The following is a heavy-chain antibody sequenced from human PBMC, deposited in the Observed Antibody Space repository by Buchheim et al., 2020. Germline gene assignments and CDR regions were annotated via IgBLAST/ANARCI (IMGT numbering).Heavy chain of an antibody. D-gene: IGHD3-22*01. J-gene: IGHJ2*01. V-gene: IGHV3-7*01. CDR1: GFTFSSYW. Sequence: EVQLVESGGGLVQPGGSLRLSCAASGFTFSSYWMSWVRQAPGKGLEWVANIKQDGGEKYYMDSVKGRFTISRDNAKNSLYLQMNGLRAEDTAVYYCARQWNYYDTSGYYLSWYFDLWGRGTL. CDR3: ARQWNYYDTSGYYLSWYFDL. CDR2: IKQDGGEK.